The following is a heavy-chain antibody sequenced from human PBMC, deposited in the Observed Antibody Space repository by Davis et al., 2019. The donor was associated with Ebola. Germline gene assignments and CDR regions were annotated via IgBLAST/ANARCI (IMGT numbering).Heavy chain of an antibody. J-gene: IGHJ4*02. CDR2: ISSSSSTI. V-gene: IGHV3-48*02. Sequence: GESLKISCAASGFTFSSYSMNWVRQAPGKGLEWVSYISSSSSTIYYADSVKGRFTISRDNAKNSLYLQMNSLRDEDTAVYYCARDRNYRFDFWGQGTLVTVSS. CDR3: ARDRNYRFDF. D-gene: IGHD4-11*01. CDR1: GFTFSSYS.